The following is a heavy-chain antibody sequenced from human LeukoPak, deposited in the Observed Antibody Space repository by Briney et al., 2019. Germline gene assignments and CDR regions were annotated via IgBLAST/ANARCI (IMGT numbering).Heavy chain of an antibody. CDR3: ARAPDVLRYFDWLCDDWFDP. D-gene: IGHD3-9*01. J-gene: IGHJ5*02. Sequence: ASVKVSCKASGYTFTSYGISWVRQAPGQGLEWMGWISAYNGNTNYAQKLQGRVTLTTDTSTSTAYIELRSLRSDDTAVYYCARAPDVLRYFDWLCDDWFDPWGQGTLVTVSS. CDR2: ISAYNGNT. V-gene: IGHV1-18*01. CDR1: GYTFTSYG.